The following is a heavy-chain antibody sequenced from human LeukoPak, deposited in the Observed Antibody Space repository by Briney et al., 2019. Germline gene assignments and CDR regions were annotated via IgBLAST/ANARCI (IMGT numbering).Heavy chain of an antibody. V-gene: IGHV4-34*01. Sequence: PSETLSLTWAVYGGSFSGYYWSWIRQPPGKGLEWIGEINHSGSTNYNPSLKSRVTISVDTSKNQFSLKLSSVTAADTAVYYCARTRGDILTGYNNAFDIWGQGTMVTVSS. CDR2: INHSGST. CDR3: ARTRGDILTGYNNAFDI. J-gene: IGHJ3*02. CDR1: GGSFSGYY. D-gene: IGHD3-9*01.